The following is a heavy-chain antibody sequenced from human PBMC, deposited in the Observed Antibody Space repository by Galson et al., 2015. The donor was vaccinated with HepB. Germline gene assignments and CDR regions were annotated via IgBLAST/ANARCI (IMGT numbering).Heavy chain of an antibody. CDR2: ISGSGGST. CDR3: AKRSLGGRLLSTHYYFDY. D-gene: IGHD2-2*01. Sequence: SLRLSCAASGFTFSSYAMSWVRQAPGKGLEWVSAISGSGGSTYYADSVKGRFTISRDNSKNTLYLQMNSLRAEDTAVYYCAKRSLGGRLLSTHYYFDYWGQGTLVTVSS. V-gene: IGHV3-23*01. CDR1: GFTFSSYA. J-gene: IGHJ4*02.